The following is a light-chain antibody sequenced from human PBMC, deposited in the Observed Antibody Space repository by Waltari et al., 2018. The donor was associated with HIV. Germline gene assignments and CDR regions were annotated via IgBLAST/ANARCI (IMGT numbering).Light chain of an antibody. CDR3: LQYARSPRT. V-gene: IGKV3-20*01. J-gene: IGKJ1*01. CDR2: DAS. CDR1: QSISNS. Sequence: VLTQSPGTLSLSPGERVTLSCGASQSISNSLAWYQQKPGQALRLLVYDASIRATGIPDRFSGSGSGTYFTLTITRLEPEDLALYFCLQYARSPRTFGQGTKVKIK.